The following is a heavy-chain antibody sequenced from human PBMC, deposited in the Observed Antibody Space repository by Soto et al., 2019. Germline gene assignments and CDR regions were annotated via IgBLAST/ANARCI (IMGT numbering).Heavy chain of an antibody. Sequence: EVQLVESGGGLVQPGGSLRLSCAASGFTVRSNYMSWVRQAPGKGLEWVSVIYSGGSTYYADSVKGRFTISRHNSKNTLYLQMNSLRAEDTAVYYCARDEVRNYDFSHYMDVWGKGTTVTVSS. V-gene: IGHV3-53*04. CDR3: ARDEVRNYDFSHYMDV. D-gene: IGHD3-3*01. CDR1: GFTVRSNY. J-gene: IGHJ6*03. CDR2: IYSGGST.